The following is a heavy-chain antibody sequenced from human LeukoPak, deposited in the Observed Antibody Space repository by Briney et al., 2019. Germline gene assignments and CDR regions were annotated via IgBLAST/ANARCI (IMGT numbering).Heavy chain of an antibody. Sequence: PGGSLRLSCAASGFTFNNYRMNWVRQAPGKGLEWVSSISSSGTYIYYADSVKGRFTISRDSAKNSLYLQMNSLRAEDTAVYYCARGPYSSNWYVDYWGQGTLVTVAS. CDR2: ISSSGTYI. J-gene: IGHJ4*02. CDR3: ARGPYSSNWYVDY. D-gene: IGHD6-13*01. V-gene: IGHV3-21*06. CDR1: GFTFNNYR.